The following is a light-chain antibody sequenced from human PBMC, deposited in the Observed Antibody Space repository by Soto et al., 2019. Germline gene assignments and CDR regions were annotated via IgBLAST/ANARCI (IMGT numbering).Light chain of an antibody. Sequence: VLTQSPATLSLPPGGSATLSCRASQNVDNYLAWYQQKPGQAPRLLIYDASNRATGIPARFSGSGSGTAFTLTISSLEPEDSAVYYCQQCSFWPRITFGQGTRLEIK. CDR3: QQCSFWPRIT. J-gene: IGKJ5*01. V-gene: IGKV3-11*01. CDR2: DAS. CDR1: QNVDNY.